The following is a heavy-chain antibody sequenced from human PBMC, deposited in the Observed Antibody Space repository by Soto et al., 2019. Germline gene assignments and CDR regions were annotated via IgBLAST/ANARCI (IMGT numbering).Heavy chain of an antibody. D-gene: IGHD2-2*01. Sequence: QLQLQESGPGLVKPSETLSLTCTVSGGSISSSSYYWGWIRQPPGKGLEWIGSIYYSGSTYYNPSLKSRVTISVDTSKNQFSLKLSSVTAADTAVYYCARTDCSSTSCYVWEFDYWGQGTLGTVSS. V-gene: IGHV4-39*01. J-gene: IGHJ4*02. CDR3: ARTDCSSTSCYVWEFDY. CDR2: IYYSGST. CDR1: GGSISSSSYY.